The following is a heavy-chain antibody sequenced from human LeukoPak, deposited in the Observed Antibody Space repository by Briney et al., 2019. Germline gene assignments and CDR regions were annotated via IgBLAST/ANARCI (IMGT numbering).Heavy chain of an antibody. V-gene: IGHV3-49*04. Sequence: GRPLRLSCTASGFTFGVYDMSGVRDAPGKGLERVGLFRCKPYGGTTEYAASVKGRFLISRDDSKTIAYLQMNSLKSEDTAVYYCTTGSATGTGSGYWGQGTLVTVSS. CDR3: TTGSATGTGSGY. CDR2: FRCKPYGGTT. D-gene: IGHD6-13*01. J-gene: IGHJ4*02. CDR1: GFTFGVYD.